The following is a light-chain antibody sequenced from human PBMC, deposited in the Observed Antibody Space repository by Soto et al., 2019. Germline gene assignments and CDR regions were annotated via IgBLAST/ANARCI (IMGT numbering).Light chain of an antibody. CDR2: DDN. CDR1: SSNIGRNY. CDR3: AAWDDSLSGYYV. Sequence: QSVLTQPPSASGTPGQRVTISCSGSSSNIGRNYVYWYQQLPGTAPKLLVFDDNQRPSGVPDRFSDSKSGTSASLTISGLRSEDEADYYRAAWDDSLSGYYVFGTGTQLTVL. V-gene: IGLV1-47*02. J-gene: IGLJ1*01.